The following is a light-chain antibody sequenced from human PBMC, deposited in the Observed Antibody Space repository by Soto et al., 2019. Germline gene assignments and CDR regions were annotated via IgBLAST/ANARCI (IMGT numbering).Light chain of an antibody. Sequence: QSVLTQRPSASGSPGQSVTISCAGTRDDVGGYNYVSWYQHHPGKAPKLLIYEVTKRPSGVPDRVSGSKSGNTAYLTVSGLRAEDEALYYCSSYVVSNVVFFGGGTQLTVL. CDR1: RDDVGGYNY. V-gene: IGLV2-8*01. CDR2: EVT. J-gene: IGLJ2*01. CDR3: SSYVVSNVVF.